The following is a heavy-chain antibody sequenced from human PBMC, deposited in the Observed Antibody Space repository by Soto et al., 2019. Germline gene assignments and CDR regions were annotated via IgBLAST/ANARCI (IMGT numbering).Heavy chain of an antibody. D-gene: IGHD4-17*01. CDR1: GGTFSSYA. CDR2: IIPIFGTA. V-gene: IGHV1-69*06. J-gene: IGHJ6*02. Sequence: QVQLVQSGAEVKKPGSSVKVSCKASGGTFSSYAISWVRQAPGQGLEWMGGIIPIFGTANYAQKFQGRVTITADKSTSTAYMELSSLRSEDTAVYYCAGASEVYGDYAGVYYYYYGMDVWGQGTTVTVSS. CDR3: AGASEVYGDYAGVYYYYYGMDV.